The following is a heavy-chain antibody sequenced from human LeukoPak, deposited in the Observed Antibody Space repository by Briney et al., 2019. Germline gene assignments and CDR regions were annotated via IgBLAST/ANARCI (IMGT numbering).Heavy chain of an antibody. CDR3: ARANTYYYGSGSARFDY. D-gene: IGHD3-10*01. Sequence: ASVKVSCKASGYTFTSYGISWVRQAPGQGLEWMGWISAYNGNTNYAQKLQGRVTMTTDTSTSTAYMELSSLRSEDTAVYYCARANTYYYGSGSARFDYWGQGTLVTVSS. CDR2: ISAYNGNT. J-gene: IGHJ4*02. CDR1: GYTFTSYG. V-gene: IGHV1-18*01.